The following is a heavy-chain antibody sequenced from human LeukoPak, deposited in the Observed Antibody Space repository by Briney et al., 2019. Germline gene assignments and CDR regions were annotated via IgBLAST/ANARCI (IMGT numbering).Heavy chain of an antibody. Sequence: SETLSLTCAVSGGSFSGYYWSWSRQPPGKGLEWIGGINHSGSTTYNPSLQSRVTISVDTSKNQFSLKLSSVTAADTAVYYCARGVSDYYGSGSYYNWFDPWGQGTLVTVSS. CDR3: ARGVSDYYGSGSYYNWFDP. CDR1: GGSFSGYY. V-gene: IGHV4-34*01. J-gene: IGHJ5*02. CDR2: INHSGST. D-gene: IGHD3-10*01.